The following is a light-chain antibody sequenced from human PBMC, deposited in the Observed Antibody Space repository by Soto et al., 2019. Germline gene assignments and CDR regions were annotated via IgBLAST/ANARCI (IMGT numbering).Light chain of an antibody. CDR1: SSDVGSYNL. J-gene: IGLJ2*01. CDR2: EGS. CDR3: CSYAGSSIVV. Sequence: QSVLTQPASVSGSPGQSITISCTGTSSDVGSYNLVSWYQQHPGKAPKLMIYEGSKRPSGVSNRFSGSKSGNTASLTISGLQAEDEADYYCCSYAGSSIVVFGGGTKVNVL. V-gene: IGLV2-23*01.